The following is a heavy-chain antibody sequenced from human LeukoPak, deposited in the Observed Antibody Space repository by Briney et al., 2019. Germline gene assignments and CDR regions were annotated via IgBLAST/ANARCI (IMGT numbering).Heavy chain of an antibody. CDR1: GGTFSSYA. Sequence: ASVKVSCKASGGTFSSYAISWVRQAPGQGLEWMGGIIPIFGTANYAQKFQGRVTITADESTSTAYMELSSLRSEDTAVYYCARDHVEMATKWMLNWFDPWGQGTLVTVSS. D-gene: IGHD5-24*01. V-gene: IGHV1-69*13. J-gene: IGHJ5*02. CDR2: IIPIFGTA. CDR3: ARDHVEMATKWMLNWFDP.